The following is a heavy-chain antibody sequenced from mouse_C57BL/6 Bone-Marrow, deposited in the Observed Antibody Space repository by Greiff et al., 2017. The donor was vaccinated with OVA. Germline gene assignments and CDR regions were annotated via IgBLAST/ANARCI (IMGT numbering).Heavy chain of an antibody. J-gene: IGHJ2*01. CDR1: GYTFTSYW. Sequence: QVQLQQSGAELVKPGASVKLSCKASGYTFTSYWMQWVKQRPGQGLEWIGEIDPSDSYTNYNQKFKGKATLTVDTSSSPAYMQLSSLTSEDSAVYYGARGANWGQGTTLTVSS. D-gene: IGHD3-1*01. V-gene: IGHV1-50*01. CDR3: ARGAN. CDR2: IDPSDSYT.